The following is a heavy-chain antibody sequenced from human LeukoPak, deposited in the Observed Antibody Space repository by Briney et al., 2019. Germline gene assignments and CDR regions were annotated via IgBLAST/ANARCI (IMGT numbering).Heavy chain of an antibody. J-gene: IGHJ6*03. CDR2: IRYTGNT. CDR3: ARTGGSFYFYYYMDV. CDR1: GGSISSSSYD. V-gene: IGHV4-39*07. D-gene: IGHD3-10*01. Sequence: SETLSFTCTVSGGSISSSSYDWGWIRQPPGKGLEWIGSIRYTGNTYYNPSLKSRVTISVDTSKNQFSLKLSSVTAADTAVYYCARTGGSFYFYYYMDVWGKGTTVTVSS.